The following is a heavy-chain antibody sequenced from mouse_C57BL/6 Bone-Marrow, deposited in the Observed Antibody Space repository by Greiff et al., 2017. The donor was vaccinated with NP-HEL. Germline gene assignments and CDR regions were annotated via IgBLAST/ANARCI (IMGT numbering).Heavy chain of an antibody. CDR1: GYTFTSYW. V-gene: IGHV1-69*01. J-gene: IGHJ3*01. D-gene: IGHD2-3*01. CDR3: ARGGWLLAY. CDR2: IDPSDSYT. Sequence: QVQLQQSGAELVMPGASVKLFCKASGYTFTSYWMHWVKQRPGQGLEWIGEIDPSDSYTNYNQKFKGKSTLTVDKSSSTAYMQLSSLTSEDSAVYYCARGGWLLAYWGQGTLVTVSA.